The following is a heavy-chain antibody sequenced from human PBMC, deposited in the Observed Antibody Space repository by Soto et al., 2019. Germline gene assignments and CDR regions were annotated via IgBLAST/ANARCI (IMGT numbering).Heavy chain of an antibody. CDR2: IYYSEST. Sequence: PSETLSLTCTVSGGSISSYYWSWIRQPPRKGLEWIGYIYYSESTNYNPSHKSQVTITADTSKNQFSQKKSTVTAVDTALYYCARTGRYYDSSGYRDAFDIWGQGTMVS. CDR3: ARTGRYYDSSGYRDAFDI. J-gene: IGHJ3*02. CDR1: GGSISSYY. D-gene: IGHD3-22*01. V-gene: IGHV4-59*01.